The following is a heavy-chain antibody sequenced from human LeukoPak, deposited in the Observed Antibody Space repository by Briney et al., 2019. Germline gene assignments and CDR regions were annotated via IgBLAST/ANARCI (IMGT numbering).Heavy chain of an antibody. CDR2: ISSSGSTI. CDR3: ASTVLRFLEWLSPLGMGV. V-gene: IGHV3-11*01. CDR1: GFTFSDYY. J-gene: IGHJ6*02. D-gene: IGHD3-3*01. Sequence: PGGSLRLSCAASGFTFSDYYMSWIRQAPGKGLEWVSYISSSGSTIYYADSVKGRFTISRDNAKNSLYLQMNSLRAEDTAVYYCASTVLRFLEWLSPLGMGVWGQGTTVTVPS.